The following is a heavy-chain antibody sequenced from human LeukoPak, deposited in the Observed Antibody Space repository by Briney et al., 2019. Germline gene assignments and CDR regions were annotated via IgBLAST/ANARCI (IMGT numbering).Heavy chain of an antibody. Sequence: SVKVSCKASGGTFSSYAISWVRQAPGQGLEWMGRIIPILGTANYAQKFQGRVTITTDESTSTAYMELSSLRSEDTAVYYCARDYGFWSGYPYWGQGTLVTVSS. CDR2: IIPILGTA. V-gene: IGHV1-69*11. J-gene: IGHJ4*02. CDR3: ARDYGFWSGYPY. D-gene: IGHD3-3*01. CDR1: GGTFSSYA.